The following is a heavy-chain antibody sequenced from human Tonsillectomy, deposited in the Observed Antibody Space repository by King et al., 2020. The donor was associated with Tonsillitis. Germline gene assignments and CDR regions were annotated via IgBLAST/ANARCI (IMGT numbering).Heavy chain of an antibody. J-gene: IGHJ5*02. D-gene: IGHD3-10*01. Sequence: VQLVESGGGVVQPGRSLRLSCAASGFTFSSYGMHWVRQAPGKWLEGVAVISYDGSNKYYADSVKGRFTISRDNSKNTLYLQMNSLRAEDTAVYYCAKELLWFGGGWFDPWGQGTLVTVSS. CDR2: ISYDGSNK. CDR3: AKELLWFGGGWFDP. V-gene: IGHV3-30*18. CDR1: GFTFSSYG.